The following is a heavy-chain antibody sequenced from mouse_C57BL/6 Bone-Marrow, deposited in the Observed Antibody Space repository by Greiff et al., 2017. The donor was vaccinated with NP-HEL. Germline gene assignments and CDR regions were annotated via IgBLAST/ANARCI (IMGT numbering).Heavy chain of an antibody. V-gene: IGHV1-9*01. Sequence: VQLQQSGAELMKPGASVKLSCKATGYTFTGYWIEWVKQRPGHGLEWIGEILPGSGSTNYNEQFKGKATFTADKSSNTAYMQLSSLTTEDSAIDYCASRGIRLRPQAWFAYWGQGTLVTVSA. D-gene: IGHD3-2*02. CDR3: ASRGIRLRPQAWFAY. CDR1: GYTFTGYW. CDR2: ILPGSGST. J-gene: IGHJ3*01.